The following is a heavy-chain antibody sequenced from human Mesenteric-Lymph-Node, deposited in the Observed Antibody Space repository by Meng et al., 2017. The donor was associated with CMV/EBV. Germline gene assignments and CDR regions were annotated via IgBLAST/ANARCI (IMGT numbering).Heavy chain of an antibody. Sequence: ASVKVSCKASGYTFTSYGISWVRQAPGQGLEWMGWISAYSGYTIYAQKVQGRVTLTTDTYTSTAYMEVRSLRSDDTAVYYCARGGRESDFDYWGQGTLVTVSS. V-gene: IGHV1-18*01. CDR2: ISAYSGYT. J-gene: IGHJ4*02. D-gene: IGHD3-10*01. CDR1: GYTFTSYG. CDR3: ARGGRESDFDY.